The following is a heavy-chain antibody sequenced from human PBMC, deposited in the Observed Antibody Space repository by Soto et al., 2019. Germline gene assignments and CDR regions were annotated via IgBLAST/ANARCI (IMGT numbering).Heavy chain of an antibody. V-gene: IGHV3-49*04. D-gene: IGHD1-1*01. CDR3: SRCLQFLYYYYGMYV. J-gene: IGHJ6*02. CDR1: GFSFSNYG. Sequence: PGGSLRLSCAASGFSFSNYGMSWVRQAPGKGLEWVGFIRSKAYGGTTEYAASVKGRFTISRDDSKSIAYLQMNSLKTEDTAVYYCSRCLQFLYYYYGMYVWGQGTTVPVS. CDR2: IRSKAYGGTT.